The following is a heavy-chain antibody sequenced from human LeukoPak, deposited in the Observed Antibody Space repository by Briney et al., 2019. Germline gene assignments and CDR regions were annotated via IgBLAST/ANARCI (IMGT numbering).Heavy chain of an antibody. J-gene: IGHJ6*02. V-gene: IGHV3-23*01. Sequence: GGSLRLSCAASGFTFISYAMSWVRQAPGKGLEWVSSLSGSAGRPYYADSVKGRFTISRDNSKNTLYLQMNSLRAEDTAVYYCAKDHRDSGNYYYYYGLDVWGQGTMVTVSS. CDR2: LSGSAGRP. CDR1: GFTFISYA. CDR3: AKDHRDSGNYYYYYGLDV. D-gene: IGHD1-26*01.